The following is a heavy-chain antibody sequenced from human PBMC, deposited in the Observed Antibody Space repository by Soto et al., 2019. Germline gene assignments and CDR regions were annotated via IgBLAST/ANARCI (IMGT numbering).Heavy chain of an antibody. CDR1: GGPINSPDYY. V-gene: IGHV4-30-4*01. Sequence: QVQLQESGPGLVKPSQTLSLTCNVSGGPINSPDYYWRWIRQSPGKGLEWIGDLYFNGGTQYNPSLRTPVSMSLDTSKKHFSLEMRSVTAADTAVYYCARGISKYSSWYEPHTWFDAWGQGALVTVSS. CDR3: ARGISKYSSWYEPHTWFDA. D-gene: IGHD6-13*01. CDR2: LYFNGGT. J-gene: IGHJ5*02.